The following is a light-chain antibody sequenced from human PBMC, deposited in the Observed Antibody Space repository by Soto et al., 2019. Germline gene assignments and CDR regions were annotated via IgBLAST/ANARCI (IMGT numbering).Light chain of an antibody. CDR3: QQYHSTPPRCP. Sequence: DIVMTQSPDSLTLYLGERDTITCRSSRTVLSVSDNQYYLNWYQHKPRQPPKLLIYWASTRESGVPDRFTGSGSGTNCTLPINSLQAEDVAVYYCQQYHSTPPRCPFGHGTRVESK. CDR2: WAS. CDR1: RTVLSVSDNQYY. J-gene: IGKJ1*01. V-gene: IGKV4-1*01.